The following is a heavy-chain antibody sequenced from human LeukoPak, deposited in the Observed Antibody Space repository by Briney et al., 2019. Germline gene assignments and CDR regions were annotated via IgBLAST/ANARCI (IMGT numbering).Heavy chain of an antibody. CDR2: INHSGST. CDR1: GGSFSGYY. CDR3: ARHQTSDNFWSADTPYYYSGMDV. V-gene: IGHV4-34*01. Sequence: PSETLSLTCAVYGGSFSGYYWSWIRQPPGKGLEWIGEINHSGSTNYNPSLKSRVTISVDMSKNQFSLNLSSLTAADTAVYYCARHQTSDNFWSADTPYYYSGMDVWGQGTTVTVSS. D-gene: IGHD3-3*01. J-gene: IGHJ6*02.